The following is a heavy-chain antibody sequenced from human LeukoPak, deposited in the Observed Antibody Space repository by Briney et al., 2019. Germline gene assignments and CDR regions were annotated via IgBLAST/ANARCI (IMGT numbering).Heavy chain of an antibody. J-gene: IGHJ4*02. D-gene: IGHD4-17*01. CDR3: AKGDYSNSYNY. CDR2: IIPIFGIA. V-gene: IGHV1-69*05. Sequence: SVKVSCKASGGTFSSYAISWVRQAPGQGLEWLGRIIPIFGIANYAQKFQGSVKITTDESTSTAYMELSSLRSEDTAVYYCAKGDYSNSYNYWGQGTLVTVSS. CDR1: GGTFSSYA.